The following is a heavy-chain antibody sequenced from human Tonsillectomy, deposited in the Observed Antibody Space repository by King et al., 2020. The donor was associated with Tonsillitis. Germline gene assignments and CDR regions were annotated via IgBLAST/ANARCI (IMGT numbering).Heavy chain of an antibody. CDR2: IYYSGST. V-gene: IGHV4-39*01. D-gene: IGHD4-23*01. Sequence: QLQESGPGLVKPSETLSLTCTVSGDSISSSSYYWGWIRQPPGEGLECIGNIYYSGSTYYNPSLKSRVIISVDTSKNQFSLKLSSVTAADTAVYYCARRLKGYGGSYNWFDPWGQGTLVTVSS. CDR3: ARRLKGYGGSYNWFDP. CDR1: GDSISSSSYY. J-gene: IGHJ5*02.